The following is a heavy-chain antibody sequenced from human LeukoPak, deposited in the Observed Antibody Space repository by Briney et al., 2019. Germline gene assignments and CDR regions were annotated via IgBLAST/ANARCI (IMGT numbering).Heavy chain of an antibody. Sequence: SETLSLTCAVYGGSFSGYYWSWIRQPPGKGLEWIGEINHSGSTNYNPSLESRVTISVDTSKNQFSLKLSSVTAADTAVYYCARVVVGGARSYYYYYYMDVWGKGTTVTVSS. D-gene: IGHD3-16*01. V-gene: IGHV4-34*01. CDR3: ARVVVGGARSYYYYYYMDV. CDR2: INHSGST. J-gene: IGHJ6*03. CDR1: GGSFSGYY.